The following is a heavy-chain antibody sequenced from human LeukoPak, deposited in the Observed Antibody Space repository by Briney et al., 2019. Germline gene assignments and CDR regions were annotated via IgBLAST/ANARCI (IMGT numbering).Heavy chain of an antibody. CDR3: ARDGSSSLSSSAPPPTDFDY. D-gene: IGHD6-6*01. V-gene: IGHV3-7*01. J-gene: IGHJ4*02. CDR1: GFTFGDYA. Sequence: GGSLRLSCTASGFTFGDYAMSWVRQAPGKGLEWVANIKQDGSEKYYVDSVKGRFTISRDNAKNSLYLQMNSLRAEDTAVYYCARDGSSSLSSSAPPPTDFDYWGQGTLVTVSS. CDR2: IKQDGSEK.